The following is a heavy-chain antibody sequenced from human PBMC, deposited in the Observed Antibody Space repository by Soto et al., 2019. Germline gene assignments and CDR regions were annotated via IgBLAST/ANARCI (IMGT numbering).Heavy chain of an antibody. D-gene: IGHD1-26*01. CDR1: GDSVSSNSAA. CDR2: AYYRSKWYN. CDR3: ARGEQYSGRIFDY. V-gene: IGHV6-1*01. Sequence: SQTLSLTCGISGDSVSSNSAAWNWLRQSPSRGLEWLGRAYYRSKWYNDYAVSVESRITINPDTSKNHFSLQLNFVTPEDTAVYFCARGEQYSGRIFDYWGQGTLVTVSS. J-gene: IGHJ4*02.